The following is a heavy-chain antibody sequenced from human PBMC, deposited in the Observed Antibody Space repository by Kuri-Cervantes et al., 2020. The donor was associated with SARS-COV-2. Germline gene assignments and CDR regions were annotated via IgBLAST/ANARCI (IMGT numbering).Heavy chain of an antibody. CDR1: GYTFTGYY. Sequence: ASVKVSCKASGYTFTGYYMHWVRQAPGQGLEWMGWISAYSGNTNYAQKFQGRVTITADESTSTAYMELSSLRSEDTAVYYCALGYWGSGYPRNYYYMDVWGKGTTVTVSS. CDR3: ALGYWGSGYPRNYYYMDV. V-gene: IGHV1-18*04. J-gene: IGHJ6*03. D-gene: IGHD5-12*01. CDR2: ISAYSGNT.